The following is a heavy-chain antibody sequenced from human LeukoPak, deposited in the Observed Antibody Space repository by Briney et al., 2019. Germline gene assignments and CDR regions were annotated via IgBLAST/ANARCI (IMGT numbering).Heavy chain of an antibody. CDR3: ARHYDGRGSGSYYEDY. D-gene: IGHD1-26*01. CDR1: GGSISSHY. J-gene: IGHJ4*02. CDR2: TNHVGST. Sequence: PSETLSLTCTVSGGSISSHYWSWIRQLPGKGLQWVGYTNHVGSTDYNPSLKSRVTISIDTSKNQFSLKLSSVTAADTAVYYCARHYDGRGSGSYYEDYWGQGTLVIVST. V-gene: IGHV4-59*08.